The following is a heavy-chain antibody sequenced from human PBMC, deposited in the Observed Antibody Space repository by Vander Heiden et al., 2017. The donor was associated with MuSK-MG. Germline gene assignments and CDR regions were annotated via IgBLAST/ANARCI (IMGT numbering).Heavy chain of an antibody. V-gene: IGHV1-2*02. CDR1: GYTFTGYY. Sequence: QVQLVQSGAEVKKPGASVKVSCKASGYTFTGYYMHWVRQAPGQGLEWMGWINPNSGATNYAQKLQGRVTMTRDTSISTAYMELSRLRSDDTAVYYCARGGESWEPAPLDAFDIWGQGTMVTVSS. CDR2: INPNSGAT. D-gene: IGHD1-26*01. CDR3: ARGGESWEPAPLDAFDI. J-gene: IGHJ3*02.